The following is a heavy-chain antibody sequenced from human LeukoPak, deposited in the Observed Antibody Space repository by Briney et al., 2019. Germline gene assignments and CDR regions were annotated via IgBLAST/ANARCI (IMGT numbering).Heavy chain of an antibody. J-gene: IGHJ6*02. CDR2: IWYDGSNK. Sequence: GGSLRLSCAASGFTFSSYGMPWVRQAPGKGLEWVAVIWYDGSNKYYADSVKGRFTISRDNSKNTLYLQMNSLRAEDTAVYYCARDHDFWSGYLAYYYYGMDVWGQGTTVTVSS. V-gene: IGHV3-33*01. D-gene: IGHD3-3*01. CDR1: GFTFSSYG. CDR3: ARDHDFWSGYLAYYYYGMDV.